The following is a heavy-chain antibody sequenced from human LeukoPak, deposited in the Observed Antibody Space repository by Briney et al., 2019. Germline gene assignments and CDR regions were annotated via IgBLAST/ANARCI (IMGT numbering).Heavy chain of an antibody. CDR3: ARSRHHYYGSGSLPYYGMDV. J-gene: IGHJ6*04. V-gene: IGHV1-69*13. CDR1: GGTFSSYA. Sequence: ASVKVSCKASGGTFSSYAISWVRQAPGQGLEWMGGIIPIFGTANYAQKFQGRVTITADESTSTAYMELSSLRSEDTAVHYCARSRHHYYGSGSLPYYGMDVWGKGTTVTVSS. CDR2: IIPIFGTA. D-gene: IGHD3-10*01.